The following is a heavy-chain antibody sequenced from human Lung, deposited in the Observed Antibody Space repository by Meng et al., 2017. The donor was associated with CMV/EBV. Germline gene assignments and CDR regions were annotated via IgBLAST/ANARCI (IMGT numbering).Heavy chain of an antibody. Sequence: GEXXKISCAASGFTFSSYNMNWVRQAPGKGLEWVSYISGTSSYIYYADSVKGRFTISRDNANKSLYLQMNSLRAEDTALYYCVRERKYYWCQGTLVTVSS. V-gene: IGHV3-21*01. CDR1: GFTFSSYN. CDR3: VRERKYY. CDR2: ISGTSSYI. J-gene: IGHJ4*02.